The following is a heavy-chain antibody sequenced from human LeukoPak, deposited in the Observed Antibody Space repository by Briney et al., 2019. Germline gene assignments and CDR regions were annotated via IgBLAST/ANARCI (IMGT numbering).Heavy chain of an antibody. CDR1: GATFSSYA. Sequence: SVKVSCKASGATFSSYAISWVRQAPGQGLEWMGGIIPIFGTANYAQKFQGRVTITADKSTSTAYMELSSLRSGDTAVYYCARSLRYFRGGYYYYYMDVWGKGTTVTISS. CDR3: ARSLRYFRGGYYYYYMDV. CDR2: IIPIFGTA. J-gene: IGHJ6*03. V-gene: IGHV1-69*06. D-gene: IGHD3-9*01.